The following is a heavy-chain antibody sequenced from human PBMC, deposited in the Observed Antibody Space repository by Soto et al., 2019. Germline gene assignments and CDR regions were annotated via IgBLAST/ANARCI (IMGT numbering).Heavy chain of an antibody. Sequence: QVQLVQSGADVKKPGRSVKFSCKASRYTFTSKGLSWVRQAPGEGLEWMGWIITYNGNTNYAQKLQGRVTMTRDTATSIAYMELRDLRSDDTVVYYCARDGYGDYGYWGQGSLVTVSS. D-gene: IGHD4-17*01. CDR1: RYTFTSKG. CDR2: IITYNGNT. J-gene: IGHJ4*02. CDR3: ARDGYGDYGY. V-gene: IGHV1-18*01.